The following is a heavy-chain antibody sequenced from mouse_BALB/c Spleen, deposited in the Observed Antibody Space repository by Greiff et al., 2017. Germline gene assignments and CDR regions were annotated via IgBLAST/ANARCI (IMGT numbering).Heavy chain of an antibody. V-gene: IGHV2-6-7*01. CDR2: IWGDGST. CDR1: GFSLTGYG. J-gene: IGHJ4*01. Sequence: VKLMESGPGLVAPSQSLSITCTVSGFSLTGYGVNWVRQPPGKGLEWLGMIWGDGSTDYNSALKSRLSISKDNSKSQVFLKMNSLQTDDTARYYCARDPLLSAYAMDYWGQGTSVTVSS. CDR3: ARDPLLSAYAMDY. D-gene: IGHD6-5*01.